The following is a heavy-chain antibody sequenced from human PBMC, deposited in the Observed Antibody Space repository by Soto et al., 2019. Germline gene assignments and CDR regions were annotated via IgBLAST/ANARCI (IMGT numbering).Heavy chain of an antibody. J-gene: IGHJ4*02. CDR1: GGTFSSYA. D-gene: IGHD6-13*01. Sequence: SVKVSCKASGGTFSSYAISWVRQAPGQGLEWMGGIIPIFGTANYAQKFQGRVTITADESTSTAYMELSSLRSEDTAVYYCAKDRGYYSSSWPSYWGQGTLVTVSS. V-gene: IGHV1-69*13. CDR2: IIPIFGTA. CDR3: AKDRGYYSSSWPSY.